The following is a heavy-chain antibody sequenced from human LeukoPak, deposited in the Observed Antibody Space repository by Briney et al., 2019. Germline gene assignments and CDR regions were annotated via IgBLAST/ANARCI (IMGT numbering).Heavy chain of an antibody. CDR2: LYYAGNT. V-gene: IGHV4-39*02. CDR3: ARAARLRITLVRLIHAAFDM. Sequence: SETLSLTCTVSGGSISSNSYYWGWIRQPPGKGLEWIGSLYYAGNTFLNPTLDSRVTITVDKSKNQFSLKLKSATAADTAVYYCARAARLRITLVRLIHAAFDMWGQGTMVTVSS. J-gene: IGHJ3*02. D-gene: IGHD3-10*01. CDR1: GGSISSNSYY.